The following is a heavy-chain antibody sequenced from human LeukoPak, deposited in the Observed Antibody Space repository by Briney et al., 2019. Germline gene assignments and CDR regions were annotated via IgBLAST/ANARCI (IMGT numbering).Heavy chain of an antibody. D-gene: IGHD6-13*01. CDR3: AKSWGIADAFDI. J-gene: IGHJ3*02. Sequence: GGSLRLSCAASGFTFNNYALSWVRQAPGKGLEWVSAISGSGGSTYYADSVKGRFTISRDNSKNTLYLQMNSLRAEDTAVYYCAKSWGIADAFDIWGQGTMVTVSS. CDR2: ISGSGGST. CDR1: GFTFNNYA. V-gene: IGHV3-23*01.